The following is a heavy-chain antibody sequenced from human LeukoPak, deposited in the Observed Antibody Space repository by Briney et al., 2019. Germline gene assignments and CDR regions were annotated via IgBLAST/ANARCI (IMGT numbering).Heavy chain of an antibody. CDR1: GFTFSSYA. Sequence: PGGSLRLSCAASGFTFSSYAMHWVRQAPGKGLEWVAVISYDGSNKYYADSVKGRFTISRDNSKKTLYLQMNSLRAEDTAVYYCARGLVDILTGHSFDYWRQGTLVTLSS. CDR3: ARGLVDILTGHSFDY. V-gene: IGHV3-30-3*01. J-gene: IGHJ4*02. CDR2: ISYDGSNK. D-gene: IGHD3-9*01.